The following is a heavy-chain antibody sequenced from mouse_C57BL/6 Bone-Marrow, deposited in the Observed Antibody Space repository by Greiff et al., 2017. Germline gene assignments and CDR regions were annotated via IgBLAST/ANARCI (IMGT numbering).Heavy chain of an antibody. CDR3: GTGTTFDY. V-gene: IGHV1-50*01. D-gene: IGHD4-1*01. CDR1: GYTFTSYW. J-gene: IGHJ2*01. CDR2: IDPSDSYT. Sequence: QVQLQQPGAELAKPGASVKLSCKASGYTFTSYWMQWVKQRPGQGLEWIGEIDPSDSYTNYNQKFKGKATLTVDTSSSTAYMQLSSLTSEDSAVYYCGTGTTFDYWGQGTTLTVSS.